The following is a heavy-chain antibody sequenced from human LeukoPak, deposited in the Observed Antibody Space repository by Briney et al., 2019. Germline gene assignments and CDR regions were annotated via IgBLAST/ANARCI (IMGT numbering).Heavy chain of an antibody. CDR1: GFTLSDYW. CDR3: ARGRFYYDGSAAHYYFDY. D-gene: IGHD3-22*01. J-gene: IGHJ4*02. CDR2: IKKDGSEK. Sequence: GGSLRLSCAASGFTLSDYWMTWVRQASGKRLEWVANIKKDGSEKYYVDSVKGRFTISRDSAKKSLYLQMNSLIAEDTAVYYCARGRFYYDGSAAHYYFDYWGQGTLVTVSS. V-gene: IGHV3-7*01.